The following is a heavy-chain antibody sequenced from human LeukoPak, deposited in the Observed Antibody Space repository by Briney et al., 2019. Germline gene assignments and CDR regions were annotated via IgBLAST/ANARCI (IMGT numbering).Heavy chain of an antibody. Sequence: GGSLRLSCAASGFTFSSYSMNWVRQAPGKGLEWVSYIGGSGTTIYYADSVKCRFTISRDNAKNSLYLQMNTLRAEDTAVYYCARGPICGGDCYSNWFDPWGQGTLVTVSS. CDR1: GFTFSSYS. V-gene: IGHV3-48*01. D-gene: IGHD2-21*01. J-gene: IGHJ5*02. CDR3: ARGPICGGDCYSNWFDP. CDR2: IGGSGTTI.